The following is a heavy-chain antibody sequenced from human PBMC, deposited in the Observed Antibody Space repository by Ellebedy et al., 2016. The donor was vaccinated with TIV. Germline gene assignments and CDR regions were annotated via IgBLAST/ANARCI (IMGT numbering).Heavy chain of an antibody. Sequence: VSVKVSCKASGYTFTKYGISWVRQAPGQGLEWMGWISGYNGDTNYAQKFQGRVTMTTDTSTSTVYMELRSLSFDDTAVYYCTRGFYEKFDPWGQGTLVTVS. CDR2: ISGYNGDT. CDR3: TRGFYEKFDP. D-gene: IGHD5/OR15-5a*01. CDR1: GYTFTKYG. J-gene: IGHJ5*02. V-gene: IGHV1-18*04.